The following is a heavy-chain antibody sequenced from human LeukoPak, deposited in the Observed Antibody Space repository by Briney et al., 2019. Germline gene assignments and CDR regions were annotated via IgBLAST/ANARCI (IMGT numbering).Heavy chain of an antibody. V-gene: IGHV3-21*01. D-gene: IGHD3-22*01. CDR3: ARARTYDSSGPYYYYYAMDV. Sequence: GGSLRLSCAASGFTFSPYTMNWVRQAPGKGLEWVSSISSTSGYMYYADSVKGRFTISRDNAENSLYLQMNSLRAEDMAVYYCARARTYDSSGPYYYYYAMDVWGQGTTVTVSS. CDR1: GFTFSPYT. J-gene: IGHJ6*02. CDR2: ISSTSGYM.